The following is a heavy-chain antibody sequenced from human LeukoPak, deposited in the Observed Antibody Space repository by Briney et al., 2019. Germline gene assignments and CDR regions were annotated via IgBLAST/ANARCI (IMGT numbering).Heavy chain of an antibody. J-gene: IGHJ4*02. CDR2: IGPTGSDR. D-gene: IGHD1-14*01. Sequence: GGSLRLSCTASGLTFSTSGFNWVRQAPGKGLEWVASIGPTGSDRYHADSIKGRSTISRDNANNFLYLQMNSLRAEDMAVYYCATETNGRHYDYWGQETLLTVSS. V-gene: IGHV3-21*06. CDR1: GLTFSTSG. CDR3: ATETNGRHYDY.